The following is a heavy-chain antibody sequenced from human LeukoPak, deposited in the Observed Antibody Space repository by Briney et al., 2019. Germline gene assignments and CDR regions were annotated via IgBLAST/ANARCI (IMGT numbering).Heavy chain of an antibody. Sequence: ASVKVSCKASGYTFTGYYMHWVRQAPGQGLEWMGWINPNSGGTNYAQKFQGRVTMTRDTSISTAYMELSRLRSDDTAVYYCARDTSKILEWWDGGGYDYWGQGTLVTVSS. D-gene: IGHD3-3*01. CDR2: INPNSGGT. J-gene: IGHJ4*02. V-gene: IGHV1-2*02. CDR1: GYTFTGYY. CDR3: ARDTSKILEWWDGGGYDY.